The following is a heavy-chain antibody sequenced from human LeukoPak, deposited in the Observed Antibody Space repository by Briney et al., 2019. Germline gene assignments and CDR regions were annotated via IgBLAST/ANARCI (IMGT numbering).Heavy chain of an antibody. CDR1: GGSISSSSYY. CDR2: IYYSGST. D-gene: IGHD3-10*01. V-gene: IGHV4-39*07. CDR3: AREAGGSGLLYYFDY. Sequence: SETLSLTCTVSGGSISSSSYYWGWIRQPPGKGLEWLGSIYYSGSTYYNPSLKSRVTISVDTSKNQFSLKLSSVTAADTAVYYCAREAGGSGLLYYFDYWGQGTLVTVSS. J-gene: IGHJ4*02.